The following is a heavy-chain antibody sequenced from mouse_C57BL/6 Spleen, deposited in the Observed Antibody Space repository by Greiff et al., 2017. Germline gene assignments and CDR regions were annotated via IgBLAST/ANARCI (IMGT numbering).Heavy chain of an antibody. CDR2: ISDGGSYT. V-gene: IGHV5-4*03. CDR3: ARGGVTPAWFAY. J-gene: IGHJ3*01. Sequence: DVMLVESGGGLVKPGGSLKLSCAASGFTFSSYAMSWVRQTPEKRLEWVATISDGGSYTYYPDNVKGRFTISRDNAKNNLYLQMSHVKSEDTAMYYWARGGVTPAWFAYWGQGTLVTVSA. D-gene: IGHD2-1*01. CDR1: GFTFSSYA.